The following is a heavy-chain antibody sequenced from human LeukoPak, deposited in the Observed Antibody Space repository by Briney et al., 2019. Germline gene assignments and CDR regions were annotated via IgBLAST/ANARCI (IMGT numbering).Heavy chain of an antibody. Sequence: SETLSLTCTVSGGSISSYYWSWIRQPPGKRLEWIGYIYYSGSTNYNPSLKSRVTISVDTSKSQFSLKLSSVTAADTAVYYCARDRSMAARPGWFDPWGQGTLVTVSS. J-gene: IGHJ5*02. D-gene: IGHD6-6*01. CDR3: ARDRSMAARPGWFDP. CDR1: GGSISSYY. V-gene: IGHV4-59*01. CDR2: IYYSGST.